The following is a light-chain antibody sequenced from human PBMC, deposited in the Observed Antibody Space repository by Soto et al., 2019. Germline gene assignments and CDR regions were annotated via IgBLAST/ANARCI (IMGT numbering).Light chain of an antibody. CDR1: QSIDRNY. Sequence: EIVVTQSPGTLSLSPVERATLSCRASQSIDRNYLSCYQQKPGRAPRLIISGASTRATGTPARFSGSGSGTDYTLTISSLQPEDFEVYYCQQDYNLPFTFGQGTRLEIK. CDR2: GAS. CDR3: QQDYNLPFT. J-gene: IGKJ5*01. V-gene: IGKV3D-7*01.